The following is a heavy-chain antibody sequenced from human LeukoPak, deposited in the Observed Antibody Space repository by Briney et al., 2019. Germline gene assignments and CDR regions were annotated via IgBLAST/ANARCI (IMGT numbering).Heavy chain of an antibody. Sequence: GGSLRLSCAASGFTFVDYGMSWVRQVPGRGLEWICGINWNSGVTGYADSVKGRFNISRDNSKNYLFLQMNSLRDEDTAVYYCARGDGPTVTADYFQNWGQGALVTVS. J-gene: IGHJ1*01. CDR2: INWNSGVT. D-gene: IGHD4-17*01. CDR1: GFTFVDYG. CDR3: ARGDGPTVTADYFQN. V-gene: IGHV3-20*04.